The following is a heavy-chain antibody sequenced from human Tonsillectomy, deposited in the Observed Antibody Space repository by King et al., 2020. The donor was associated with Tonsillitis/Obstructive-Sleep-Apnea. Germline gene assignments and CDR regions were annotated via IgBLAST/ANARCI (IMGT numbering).Heavy chain of an antibody. D-gene: IGHD5-18*01. J-gene: IGHJ6*02. CDR1: GGSFSAYY. Sequence: VQLQQWGAGLLKPSETLSLTCAVYGGSFSAYYWSWIRQPPGKGLEWIGEIIDSGGTNYNPSLKSRDTISVDTSKNQLSLNLSSVPAADTALYYCARGSYSYTAMDVWGQGTTVTVPS. CDR3: ARGSYSYTAMDV. V-gene: IGHV4-34*01. CDR2: IIDSGGT.